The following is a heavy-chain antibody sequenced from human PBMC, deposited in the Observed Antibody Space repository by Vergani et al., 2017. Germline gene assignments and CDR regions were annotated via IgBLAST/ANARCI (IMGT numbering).Heavy chain of an antibody. Sequence: QVQLQESGPGLVKPSQTLSLTCTVSGGSISSGGYYWSWIRQHPGKGLEWIGYIYYSGSTYYNPSLKSRVTISVDTSKNQFSLKLSSVTAADTALYYCRSSSTSKRRAFDIWGQGTMVTVSS. J-gene: IGHJ3*02. CDR2: IYYSGST. D-gene: IGHD2-2*01. CDR3: RSSSTSKRRAFDI. CDR1: GGSISSGGYY. V-gene: IGHV4-31*03.